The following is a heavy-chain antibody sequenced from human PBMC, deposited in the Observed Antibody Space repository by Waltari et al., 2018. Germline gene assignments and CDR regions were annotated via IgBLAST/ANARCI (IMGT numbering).Heavy chain of an antibody. J-gene: IGHJ4*02. CDR3: ARGPWAPLDY. V-gene: IGHV3-21*02. CDR1: GFTFSNYS. CDR2: IGISTTYK. Sequence: EVQLVESGGGQVKPGGSLRLSCVGSGFTFSNYSMKWVRVAPGKGLDWVSSIGISTTYKFYADSVKGRFTVSRDNAKNSVYLQMNNLRVEDTAVYYCARGPWAPLDYWGQGVLVTVSS.